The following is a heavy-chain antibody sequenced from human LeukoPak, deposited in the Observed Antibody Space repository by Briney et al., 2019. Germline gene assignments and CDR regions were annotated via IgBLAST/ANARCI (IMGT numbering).Heavy chain of an antibody. D-gene: IGHD1-26*01. V-gene: IGHV3-64D*09. CDR2: INDNGGTT. CDR1: GFTFSSYA. Sequence: GGSLRLSCSASGFTFSSYALHWVRQAPGRGRAYVSGINDNGGTTHYADSLKGRCTLSRESSQKTLYLQMQSLRADDTGVDYCVKELSGRYSFDYWGQGALVTVSS. J-gene: IGHJ4*02. CDR3: VKELSGRYSFDY.